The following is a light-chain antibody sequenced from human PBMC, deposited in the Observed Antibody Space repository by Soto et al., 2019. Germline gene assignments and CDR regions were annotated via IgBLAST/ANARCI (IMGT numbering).Light chain of an antibody. J-gene: IGKJ4*01. Sequence: EVVLTQSPATLSLSPGERATLSCRASQSISSNLAWYQQKRGQAPRLLIYDSSNRATGIPARFSGSGSGTDFTVTISGLEPDDFAVYYCQQRSNWPPLTFGGGTKFEFK. CDR2: DSS. V-gene: IGKV3-11*01. CDR3: QQRSNWPPLT. CDR1: QSISSN.